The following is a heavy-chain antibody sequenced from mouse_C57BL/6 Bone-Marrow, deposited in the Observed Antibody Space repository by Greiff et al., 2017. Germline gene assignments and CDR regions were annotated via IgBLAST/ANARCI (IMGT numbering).Heavy chain of an antibody. V-gene: IGHV1-80*01. J-gene: IGHJ3*01. CDR3: ARRSTTVVGEAWFAY. CDR2: IYPGDGDT. CDR1: GYAFSSYW. Sequence: QVQLQQSGAELVKPGASVKISCKASGYAFSSYWMNWVKQRPGKGLEWIGQIYPGDGDTNYNGKFKGKATLTADKSSSTAYMQLSSLTSEDSAVYCCARRSTTVVGEAWFAYWGQGTLVTVSA. D-gene: IGHD1-1*01.